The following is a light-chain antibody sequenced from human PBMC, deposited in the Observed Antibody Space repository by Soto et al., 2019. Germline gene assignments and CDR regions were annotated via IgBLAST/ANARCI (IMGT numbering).Light chain of an antibody. CDR3: CSYTSSGTYV. V-gene: IGLV2-23*01. CDR1: SSDVGSYNL. J-gene: IGLJ1*01. Sequence: QSALTQPASVSGSPGQSITISCTGTSSDVGSYNLVSWYQQHPGKAPKLMIYEGTKRPSGVSNRFSGSKSDNTASLTISGLQAEDETDYYCCSYTSSGTYVFGTGTKLTVL. CDR2: EGT.